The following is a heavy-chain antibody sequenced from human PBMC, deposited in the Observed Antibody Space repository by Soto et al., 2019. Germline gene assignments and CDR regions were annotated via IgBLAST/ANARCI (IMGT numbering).Heavy chain of an antibody. CDR1: GFIFTDYG. CDR2: LSGSGGDS. Sequence: PGGSLRLSCRASGFIFTDYGMTWVRQAPGKGLEWVSGLSGSGGDSYYADSVKGRFTVSRDNSRKILYLQMKSLRAEDTAVYYCAKDFLQDWVQGYDYGMDVWGQGTTVTVSS. V-gene: IGHV3-23*01. CDR3: AKDFLQDWVQGYDYGMDV. D-gene: IGHD1-1*01. J-gene: IGHJ6*02.